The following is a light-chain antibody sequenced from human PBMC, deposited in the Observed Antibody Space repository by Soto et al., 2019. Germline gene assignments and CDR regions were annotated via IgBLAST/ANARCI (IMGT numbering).Light chain of an antibody. V-gene: IGKV1-39*01. CDR3: QQSYNFPRT. CDR2: AAS. CDR1: HGINDY. J-gene: IGKJ1*01. Sequence: DLQMTQSPSSLSASVGDRVTITCRTSHGINDYLNWYQMKPGEAPKLLIYAASALQSGIPSRFSGSASGTEFTLTITSLQPEDFATYYCQQSYNFPRTFGQGTKVEVK.